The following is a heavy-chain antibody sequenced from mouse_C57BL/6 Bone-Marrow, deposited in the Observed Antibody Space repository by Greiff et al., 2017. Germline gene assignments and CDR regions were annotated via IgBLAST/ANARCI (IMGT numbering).Heavy chain of an antibody. D-gene: IGHD3-1*01. CDR1: GFTFSSYA. CDR2: ISDGGSYT. CDR3: ARVSGYLDY. J-gene: IGHJ2*01. Sequence: EVMLVESGGGLVKPGGSLKLSCAASGFTFSSYAMSWVRQTPEKRLEWVATISDGGSYTYYPDNVKGRFTISRDNAKNNLYLQMSHLKSEDTAMYYCARVSGYLDYWGQGTTLTVSS. V-gene: IGHV5-4*03.